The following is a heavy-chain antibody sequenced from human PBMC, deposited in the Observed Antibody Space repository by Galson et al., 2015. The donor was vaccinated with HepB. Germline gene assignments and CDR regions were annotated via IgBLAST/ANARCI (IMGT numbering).Heavy chain of an antibody. CDR3: AKEWEWMATITNAFDI. J-gene: IGHJ3*02. CDR1: GFTFNNYA. CDR2: ISGSGGST. V-gene: IGHV3-23*01. Sequence: SLRLSCAASGFTFNNYAMSWVRQAPGKGLEWVSAISGSGGSTYYADSVKGRFTISRDNSKNTLYLQMNSLRAEDTAVYYCAKEWEWMATITNAFDIWGQGTMVTVSS. D-gene: IGHD5-24*01.